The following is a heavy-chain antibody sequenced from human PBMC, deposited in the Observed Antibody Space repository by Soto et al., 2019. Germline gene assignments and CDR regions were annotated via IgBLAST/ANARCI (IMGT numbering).Heavy chain of an antibody. CDR3: AKQLLWFGESLGGNYYGLDV. D-gene: IGHD3-10*01. CDR1: GFTFSSYA. J-gene: IGHJ6*02. V-gene: IGHV3-23*01. CDR2: ISGSGSTS. Sequence: PGGSLRLSCAASGFTFSSYAMSWVRQAPGKGLEWVSSISGSGSTSDYADSVKGRFTISRDNSKNTLSLQMNSLRVEDTAKYYCAKQLLWFGESLGGNYYGLDVWGQGTTVTVSS.